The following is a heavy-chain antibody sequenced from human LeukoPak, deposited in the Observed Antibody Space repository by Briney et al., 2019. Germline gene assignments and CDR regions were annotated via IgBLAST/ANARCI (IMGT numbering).Heavy chain of an antibody. CDR1: GYVISSDYY. V-gene: IGHV4-38-2*01. D-gene: IGHD3-10*01. CDR2: IHHSEST. J-gene: IGHJ4*02. Sequence: SETLSLTCAVSGYVISSDYYWGWIRPPPGKGLEWMANIHHSESTYYNPSLKNRVTISVDTSKSQLSLELISVTAADTAVYYCARIITMIRGERSGYFASWGQGTLVTVSS. CDR3: ARIITMIRGERSGYFAS.